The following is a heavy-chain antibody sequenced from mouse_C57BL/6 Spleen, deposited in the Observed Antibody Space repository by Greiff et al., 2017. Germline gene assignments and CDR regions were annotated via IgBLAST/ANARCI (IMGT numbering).Heavy chain of an antibody. CDR2: IYPGSGST. J-gene: IGHJ1*03. D-gene: IGHD2-14*01. V-gene: IGHV1-55*01. CDR1: GYTFTSYW. CDR3: AEGRRWYFDV. Sequence: QVQLQQPGAELVKPGASVKMSCKASGYTFTSYWVTWVKQRPGQGLEWIGDIYPGSGSTNYNEKFKSKATLTVDTSSSTAYMQLSSLTSEDSAVYYCAEGRRWYFDVWGTGTTVTVSS.